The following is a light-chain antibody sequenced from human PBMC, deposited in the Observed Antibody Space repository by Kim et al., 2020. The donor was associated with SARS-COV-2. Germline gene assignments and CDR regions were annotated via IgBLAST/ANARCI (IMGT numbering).Light chain of an antibody. CDR3: HQYNHWPYT. CDR2: GAV. J-gene: IGKJ2*01. V-gene: IGKV3-15*01. Sequence: SVSPRERATLSRRASQTSTSILAGYQKKPGQAPRLLIHGAVSRATGVPDRYSGSGFGTEFTLTISSLQSEDSAFYYCHQYNHWPYTFGQGTKLEI. CDR1: QTSTSI.